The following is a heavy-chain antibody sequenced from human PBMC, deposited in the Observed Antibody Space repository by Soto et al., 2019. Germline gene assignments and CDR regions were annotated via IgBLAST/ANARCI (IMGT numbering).Heavy chain of an antibody. Sequence: ASVKVSCKASGYTFTSYGISWVRQAPGQGLEWMGWISAYNGNTNYAQKLQGRVTMTTDTSTSTAYMELRSLRSDDTAVYYCARDLGLAYCGGDCYPEGWFDPWGQGTLVTVYS. CDR1: GYTFTSYG. D-gene: IGHD2-21*02. CDR2: ISAYNGNT. CDR3: ARDLGLAYCGGDCYPEGWFDP. J-gene: IGHJ5*02. V-gene: IGHV1-18*01.